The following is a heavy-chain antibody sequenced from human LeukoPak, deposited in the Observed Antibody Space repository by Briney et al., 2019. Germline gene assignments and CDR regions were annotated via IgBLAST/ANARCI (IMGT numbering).Heavy chain of an antibody. Sequence: SETLSLTRTVSGGSISNYYWSWIRQPPGKGLEWIGYIHFSGSSNQNPSLKSRVTMSVDTSKNQLSLKLSSVTAADTAVYYCARHVRSGYNLLDYWGQGTLVTVSS. CDR3: ARHVRSGYNLLDY. CDR2: IHFSGSS. CDR1: GGSISNYY. J-gene: IGHJ4*02. D-gene: IGHD5-24*01. V-gene: IGHV4-59*08.